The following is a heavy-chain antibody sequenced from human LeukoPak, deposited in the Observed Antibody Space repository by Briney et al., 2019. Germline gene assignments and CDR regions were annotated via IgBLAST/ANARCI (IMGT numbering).Heavy chain of an antibody. J-gene: IGHJ4*02. D-gene: IGHD6-19*01. CDR1: GGSISSSNYY. CDR2: IYYSGST. V-gene: IGHV4-39*07. CDR3: ARNFSSGWFDY. Sequence: TLSLTCTVSGGSISSSNYYWGWIRQPPGKGLEWIGSIYYSGSTSYNPSLKSRVTISVDTSKNQFSLKLSSVTAADTAVYYCARNFSSGWFDYWGQGTLVTVPT.